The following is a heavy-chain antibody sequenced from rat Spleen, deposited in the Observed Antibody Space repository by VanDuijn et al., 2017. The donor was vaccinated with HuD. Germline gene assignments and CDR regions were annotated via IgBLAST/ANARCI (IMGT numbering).Heavy chain of an antibody. J-gene: IGHJ2*01. CDR1: GFTFSSFV. V-gene: IGHV5-25*01. Sequence: EVQLVESGGGPVQPGRSLKLSCAASGFTFSSFVMAWVRQAPKKGLEWVASITSGGSNTYYPDSVKGRFTISRDNAKSTLYLQMDSLRSEDTATYYCAKRGWYYFDYWGQGVMVTVSS. CDR3: AKRGWYYFDY. CDR2: ITSGGSNT.